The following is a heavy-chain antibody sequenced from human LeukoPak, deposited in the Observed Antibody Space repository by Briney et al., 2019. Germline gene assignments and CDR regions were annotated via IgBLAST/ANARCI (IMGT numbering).Heavy chain of an antibody. V-gene: IGHV4-39*01. Sequence: SETLSLTCTVSGGSISSSSYYWGWIRQPPGKGLEWIGSIYYSGSTYYNPSLKSRVTISVDTSKNQFSLKLSSVTAADTAVYYCASRLKSRGDFQHWGQGTLVTVSS. CDR2: IYYSGST. CDR1: GGSISSSSYY. J-gene: IGHJ1*01. D-gene: IGHD6-25*01. CDR3: ASRLKSRGDFQH.